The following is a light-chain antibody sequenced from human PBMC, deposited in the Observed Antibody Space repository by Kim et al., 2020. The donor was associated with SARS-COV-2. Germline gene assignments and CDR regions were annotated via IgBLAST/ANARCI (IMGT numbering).Light chain of an antibody. CDR1: SGHSSYA. J-gene: IGLJ2*01. CDR3: QTWGTGIHVV. V-gene: IGLV4-69*01. CDR2: LNSDGSH. Sequence: QLVLTQSPSASASLGASFNLTCTLSSGHSSYAIAWHQQQPEKGPRYLMKLNSDGSHSKGDGIPDRFSGSSSGAERYLTISSLQSEDEADYYCQTWGTGIHVVFGGGTQLTVL.